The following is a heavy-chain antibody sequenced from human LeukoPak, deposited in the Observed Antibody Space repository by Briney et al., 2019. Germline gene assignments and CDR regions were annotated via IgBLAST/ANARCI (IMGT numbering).Heavy chain of an antibody. CDR1: GYTFTSYG. Sequence: GASVKVSCKASGYTFTSYGISWVRQAPGQGLEWMGWISAYNGNTNYAQKLQGRVTMTTDTSTSTAYMELRSLRSDDTAVYYCVRDLSYCSGGSCYENGYWGQGTLVTVSS. CDR2: ISAYNGNT. V-gene: IGHV1-18*01. CDR3: VRDLSYCSGGSCYENGY. D-gene: IGHD2-15*01. J-gene: IGHJ4*02.